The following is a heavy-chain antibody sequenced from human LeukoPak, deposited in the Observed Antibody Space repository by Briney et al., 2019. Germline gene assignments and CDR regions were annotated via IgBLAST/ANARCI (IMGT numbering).Heavy chain of an antibody. CDR2: ITWNSGRI. CDR1: GFTFDDYA. CDR3: AKRTWSYYYDSSGHIDY. V-gene: IGHV3-9*01. J-gene: IGHJ4*02. D-gene: IGHD3-22*01. Sequence: GGSLRLSCAASGFTFDDYAMHWVRQAPGKGLEWVSGITWNSGRIGYADSVKGRFTISRDNAKNTLYLQMNSLRAEDTAVYYCAKRTWSYYYDSSGHIDYWGQGTLVTVSS.